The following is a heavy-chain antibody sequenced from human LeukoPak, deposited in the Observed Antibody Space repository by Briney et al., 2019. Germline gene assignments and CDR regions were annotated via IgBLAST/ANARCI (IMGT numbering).Heavy chain of an antibody. CDR3: AVDYYSSTSCHNPNFDY. CDR1: GYTFTSYA. Sequence: ASVKVSCKASGYTFTSYAMNWVRQAPGQGLEWMGWINTNTGNPTYAQGFTGRFVFSLDTSVSTAYLQISSLKAEDTAVYYCAVDYYSSTSCHNPNFDYWGQGTLVTVSS. J-gene: IGHJ4*02. CDR2: INTNTGNP. D-gene: IGHD2-2*01. V-gene: IGHV7-4-1*02.